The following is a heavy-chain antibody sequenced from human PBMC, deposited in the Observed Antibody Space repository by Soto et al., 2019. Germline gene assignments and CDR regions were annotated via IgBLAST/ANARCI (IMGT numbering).Heavy chain of an antibody. CDR1: GFTFSNAW. V-gene: IGHV3-15*01. CDR2: IKSKTDGGTT. D-gene: IGHD3-3*01. CDR3: TTEDGATDYDFWSGYQDAFDI. Sequence: EVQLVESGGGLVKPGGSLRLSCAASGFTFSNAWMSWVRQAPGKGLEWVGRIKSKTDGGTTDYAAPVKGRFTISRDDSKNTLYLQMNSLKTEATAVYYCTTEDGATDYDFWSGYQDAFDIWGQGTMVTVSS. J-gene: IGHJ3*02.